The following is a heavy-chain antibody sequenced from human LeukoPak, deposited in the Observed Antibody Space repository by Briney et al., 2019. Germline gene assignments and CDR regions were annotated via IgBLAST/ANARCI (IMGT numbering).Heavy chain of an antibody. J-gene: IGHJ5*02. Sequence: SETLSLTCAVYDGSFSGYYWSWIRQPPGKGLEWIGEINHSGSTSYNPSLKSRVTISVDTSKNQFSLKLSSVTAADTAVYYCARVPLGYCSSTSCYGGDRNWFDPWGQGTLVTVSS. CDR1: DGSFSGYY. V-gene: IGHV4-34*01. CDR3: ARVPLGYCSSTSCYGGDRNWFDP. D-gene: IGHD2-2*01. CDR2: INHSGST.